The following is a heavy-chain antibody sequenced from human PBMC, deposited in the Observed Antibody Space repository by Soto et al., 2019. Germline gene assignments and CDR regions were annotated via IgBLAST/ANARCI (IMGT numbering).Heavy chain of an antibody. V-gene: IGHV5-10-1*01. D-gene: IGHD2-2*01. J-gene: IGHJ5*02. CDR3: ARHVVDIVVVPAAPPDNWFDP. CDR1: GYSFTSYW. Sequence: PGESLKISCKGSGYSFTSYWISWVRQMPVKGLEWMGRIDPSDSYTNYSPSFQGHVTISADKSISTAYLQWSSLKASDTATYYCARHVVDIVVVPAAPPDNWFDPWGQGTLVTVSS. CDR2: IDPSDSYT.